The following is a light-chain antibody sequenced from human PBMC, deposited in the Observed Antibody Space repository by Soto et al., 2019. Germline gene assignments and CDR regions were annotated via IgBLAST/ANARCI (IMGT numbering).Light chain of an antibody. CDR2: ENN. J-gene: IGLJ3*02. CDR1: DSNIGNDH. V-gene: IGLV1-51*02. CDR3: GTWDSGLSAGV. Sequence: QSVLTQPPSVSAAPGQKVTISCSGSDSNIGNDHVSWYQQFPGTAPKLLIYENNKRPSGIPDRFSGSKSGTSATLDITGLQTGDEDDYYCGTWDSGLSAGVIGGGTKVTVL.